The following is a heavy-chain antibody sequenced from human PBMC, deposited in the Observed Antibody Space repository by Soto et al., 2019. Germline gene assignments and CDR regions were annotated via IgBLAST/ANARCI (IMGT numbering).Heavy chain of an antibody. V-gene: IGHV1-69*13. CDR1: GGTFSSYA. CDR2: IIPIFGTA. J-gene: IGHJ4*02. Sequence: ASVKVSCKASGGTFSSYAISWVRQAPGQGLEWMGGIIPIFGTANYAQKFQGRVTITADESTRTAYMELSSLRSEDTAVYYCARARRGITGTSPQVWLDYWGQGTLVTVSS. D-gene: IGHD1-7*01. CDR3: ARARRGITGTSPQVWLDY.